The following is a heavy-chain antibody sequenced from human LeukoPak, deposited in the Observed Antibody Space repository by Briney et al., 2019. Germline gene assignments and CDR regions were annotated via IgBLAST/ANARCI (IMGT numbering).Heavy chain of an antibody. CDR3: ARFSSIAARFDY. CDR1: GDSIRSYH. V-gene: IGHV4-59*13. D-gene: IGHD6-6*01. Sequence: SETLSLTGTVSGDSIRSYHWSGIRQPPGKGLDWLSHLYYSGITNYNPSLKSRLTISVDTSKNQFSLKLSSVTAAETAVYYCARFSSIAARFDYWGQGTLVTVSS. J-gene: IGHJ4*02. CDR2: LYYSGIT.